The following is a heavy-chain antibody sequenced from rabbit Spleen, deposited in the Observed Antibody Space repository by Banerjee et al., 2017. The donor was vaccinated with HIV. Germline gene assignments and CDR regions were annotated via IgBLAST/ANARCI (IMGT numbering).Heavy chain of an antibody. CDR1: GLDFSSYNY. V-gene: IGHV1S40*01. Sequence: QSLEESGGDLVKPGASLTLTCTASGLDFSSYNYMCWVRQAPGKGLEWIACIYGGSSGFTYFANWAKGRFTISKTSSTTVTLQMTSLTAADTATYFCARDSASSFSSYGMDLWGPGTLVTVS. CDR2: IYGGSSGFT. CDR3: ARDSASSFSSYGMDL. D-gene: IGHD8-1*01. J-gene: IGHJ6*01.